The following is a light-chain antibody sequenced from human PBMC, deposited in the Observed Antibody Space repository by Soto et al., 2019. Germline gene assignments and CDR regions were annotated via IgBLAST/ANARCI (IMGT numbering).Light chain of an antibody. CDR2: EVS. CDR1: SSDIGSYNR. CDR3: SSYTSSSTYV. J-gene: IGLJ1*01. Sequence: QSALTQPPSVFGTPGQSVAISCPGNSSDIGSYNRVSWYQQPPGTAPRVMISEVSNRPSGVPDRFSGSKSGNTASLTISGLQAEDEADYYSSSYTSSSTYVFGTGNKVPVL. V-gene: IGLV2-18*02.